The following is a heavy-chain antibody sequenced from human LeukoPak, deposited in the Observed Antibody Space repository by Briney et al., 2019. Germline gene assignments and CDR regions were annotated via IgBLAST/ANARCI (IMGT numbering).Heavy chain of an antibody. J-gene: IGHJ6*02. V-gene: IGHV1-8*01. Sequence: EASVKVSCKASGYTFTGHDINWVRQATGQGLEWMGWMNPNSGDTVYAQKFQARLTMTRSTSISTAYMELSSLTSDDTAVYYCARGAIFGVISRGFGMDVWGQGTTVTVSS. CDR2: MNPNSGDT. CDR3: ARGAIFGVISRGFGMDV. CDR1: GYTFTGHD. D-gene: IGHD3-3*01.